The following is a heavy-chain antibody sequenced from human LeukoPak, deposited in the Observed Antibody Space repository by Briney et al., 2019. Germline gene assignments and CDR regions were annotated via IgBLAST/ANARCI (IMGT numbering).Heavy chain of an antibody. D-gene: IGHD3-22*01. J-gene: IGHJ4*02. V-gene: IGHV1-46*01. CDR1: GYTFTSYY. Sequence: ASVKVSCKASGYTFTSYYMHWVRQAPGQGLEWMGIINPSGGSTSYAQKFQGRVTMTRDMSTSTVYMELSSLRSEDTAVYYCAGGRTYYYDSSGYSTLCHLGYWGQGTLVTVSS. CDR3: AGGRTYYYDSSGYSTLCHLGY. CDR2: INPSGGST.